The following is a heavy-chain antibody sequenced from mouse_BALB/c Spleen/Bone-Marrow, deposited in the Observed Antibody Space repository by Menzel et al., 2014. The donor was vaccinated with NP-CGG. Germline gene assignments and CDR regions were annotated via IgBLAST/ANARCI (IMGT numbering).Heavy chain of an antibody. Sequence: QVQLQQSGPGLVQPSQSLSITCTVSGFSLTSYGVHWVRQPPEKGLGWRGGKGSGGSTDYNAAFISRLSISKDNSKSQVFFKMNSLQANDTAIYYCARNLLLRRAMDYWGQGTSVTVSS. CDR3: ARNLLLRRAMDY. CDR1: GFSLTSYG. CDR2: KGSGGST. V-gene: IGHV2-2*02. D-gene: IGHD1-1*01. J-gene: IGHJ4*01.